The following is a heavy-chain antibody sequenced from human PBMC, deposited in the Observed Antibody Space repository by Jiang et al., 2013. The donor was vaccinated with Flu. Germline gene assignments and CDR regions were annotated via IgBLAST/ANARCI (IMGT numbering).Heavy chain of an antibody. CDR2: INHSGST. J-gene: IGHJ4*02. Sequence: LLKPSETLSLTCAVYGGSFSGYYWSWIRQPPGKGLEWIGEINHSGSTNYNPSLKSRVTISVDTSKNQFSLKLSSVTAADTAVYYCARSTSTNQTQQLVTVPLDYWGQGTLVTVSS. V-gene: IGHV4-34*01. CDR1: GGSFSGYY. CDR3: ARSTSTNQTQQLVTVPLDY. D-gene: IGHD6-13*01.